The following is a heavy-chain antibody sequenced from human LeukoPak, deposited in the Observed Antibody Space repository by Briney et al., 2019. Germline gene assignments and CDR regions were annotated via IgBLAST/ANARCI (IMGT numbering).Heavy chain of an antibody. Sequence: GESLKISCKGSGYSFTSYWIGWVRQMPGKGVEWMGIIYPGDSDTRYSPSFQGQVTISADKSISTAYLQWSSLKASDTAMYYCARLYYYYDSSGYPTSTYFDYWGQGTLVTVSS. CDR2: IYPGDSDT. CDR3: ARLYYYYDSSGYPTSTYFDY. D-gene: IGHD3-22*01. CDR1: GYSFTSYW. J-gene: IGHJ4*02. V-gene: IGHV5-51*01.